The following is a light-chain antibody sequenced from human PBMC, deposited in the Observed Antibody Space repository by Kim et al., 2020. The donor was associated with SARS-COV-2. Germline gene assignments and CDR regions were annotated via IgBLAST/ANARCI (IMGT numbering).Light chain of an antibody. CDR2: AAS. Sequence: VSPGERATLSCRASQSVSSNLAWYQQKPGQAPRLLIYAASTRATGIPARFSGGGSGTEFTLTISSLQSEDFAVYYCQQYNSWPETFGQGTKVDIK. V-gene: IGKV3-15*01. J-gene: IGKJ1*01. CDR1: QSVSSN. CDR3: QQYNSWPET.